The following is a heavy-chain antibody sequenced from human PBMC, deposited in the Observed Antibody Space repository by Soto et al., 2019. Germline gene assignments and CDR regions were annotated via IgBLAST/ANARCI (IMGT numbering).Heavy chain of an antibody. D-gene: IGHD2-21*02. J-gene: IGHJ4*02. CDR1: GYTFTSYY. Sequence: ASVKVSCKASGYTFTSYYIHWVRQAPGQGLEWMGIINPSGGSTSYAQKFQGRVTMTRDTSTSTLYMELSSLRSEDTAVYYCAREGLVSAPFDYWGQGTSLTVST. CDR3: AREGLVSAPFDY. CDR2: INPSGGST. V-gene: IGHV1-46*01.